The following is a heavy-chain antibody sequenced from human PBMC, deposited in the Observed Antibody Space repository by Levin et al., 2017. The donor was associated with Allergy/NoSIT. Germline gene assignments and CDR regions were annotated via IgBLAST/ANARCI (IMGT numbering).Heavy chain of an antibody. Sequence: HGESLKISCAASGFTFSSNWMHWVRQAPGEGLVWVSEINSDGSNTNYADSVKGRFTISRDNARNTLYLQMNSVRAEDTAVYYCARGGCSSTSCLDYWGQGTLVTVSS. J-gene: IGHJ4*02. CDR1: GFTFSSNW. CDR3: ARGGCSSTSCLDY. CDR2: INSDGSNT. D-gene: IGHD2-2*01. V-gene: IGHV3-74*01.